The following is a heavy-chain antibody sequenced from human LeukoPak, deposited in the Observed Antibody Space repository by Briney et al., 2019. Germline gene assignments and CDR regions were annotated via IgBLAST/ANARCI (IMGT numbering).Heavy chain of an antibody. D-gene: IGHD6-19*01. CDR2: INPSGGNT. CDR1: GYTFTSYY. J-gene: IGHJ4*02. V-gene: IGHV1-46*01. CDR3: ARWGNDRGWARFDY. Sequence: VASQTLSCTTSGYTFTSYYIHWVRQAPGQGLEWMGLINPSGGNTNYAQKFQGRVVMTRDTSASAVYMDLSSLTSEDTAVYYCARWGNDRGWARFDYWGQGTLVTVS.